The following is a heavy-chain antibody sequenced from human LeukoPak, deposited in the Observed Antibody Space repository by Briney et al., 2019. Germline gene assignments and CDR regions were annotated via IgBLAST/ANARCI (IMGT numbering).Heavy chain of an antibody. CDR2: FNPSGGST. CDR1: GYTFTSYY. V-gene: IGHV1-46*03. Sequence: GASVKVSCKASGYTFTSYYMHWVRQAPGQGLEWMGIFNPSGGSTSYARKFQGRVTMTMDTSTSTVYMELSSLRSEDTAVYYCARGPRITMIVVVITPLDYWGQGTLVTVSS. CDR3: ARGPRITMIVVVITPLDY. D-gene: IGHD3-22*01. J-gene: IGHJ4*02.